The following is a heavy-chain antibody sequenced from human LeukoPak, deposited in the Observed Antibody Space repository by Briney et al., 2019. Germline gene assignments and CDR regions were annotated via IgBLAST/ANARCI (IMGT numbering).Heavy chain of an antibody. Sequence: GESPKISCQGSGYSFTNYWIGWVRQMPGKGLEWMGIIYPGDSDTRYRPSLQGQVTISADKSISTAYLQWSSLKASDTAMYYCARRDSGSRHDYWGQGTMVTVSS. CDR1: GYSFTNYW. V-gene: IGHV5-51*01. CDR3: ARRDSGSRHDY. J-gene: IGHJ4*02. CDR2: IYPGDSDT. D-gene: IGHD1-26*01.